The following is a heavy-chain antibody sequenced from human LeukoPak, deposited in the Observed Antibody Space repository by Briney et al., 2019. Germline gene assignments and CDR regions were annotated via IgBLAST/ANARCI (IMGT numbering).Heavy chain of an antibody. CDR2: ISYDGCNK. D-gene: IGHD3-9*01. V-gene: IGHV3-30-3*01. CDR3: ARDLYYDILTGSFDY. CDR1: QFTTFSSYA. Sequence: PGGSLRLSCEASQFTTFSSYAMNWVRQAPGKGLEWVAVISYDGCNKYYADSVKGRFTISRDNAKNSLYLQMNRLRAEDTAVYYCARDLYYDILTGSFDYWGQGTLVTVSS. J-gene: IGHJ4*02.